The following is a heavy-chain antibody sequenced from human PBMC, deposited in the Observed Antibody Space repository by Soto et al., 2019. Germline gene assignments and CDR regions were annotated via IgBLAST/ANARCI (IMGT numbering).Heavy chain of an antibody. Sequence: PVESLKISCKGSGYNFGSYWISWVRQMPGKGLEWMGRFDPSDSYTNYNPSFQGHVTISADKSISTAYVQWSSLKASDTAMYFCARHPYIGGLDVWGQGTTVTVSS. CDR1: GYNFGSYW. V-gene: IGHV5-10-1*01. CDR2: FDPSDSYT. D-gene: IGHD2-15*01. J-gene: IGHJ6*02. CDR3: ARHPYIGGLDV.